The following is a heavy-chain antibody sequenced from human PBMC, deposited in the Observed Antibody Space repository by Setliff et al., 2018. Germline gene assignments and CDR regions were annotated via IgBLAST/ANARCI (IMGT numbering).Heavy chain of an antibody. Sequence: GASVKVSCKASGYTFTGYYMHWVRQAPGQGLEWMGGINVYQDKTDCAQKFQGRVTMTTDTSTSTAHMELRSLTSDDTAVYYCASEYGYSSSMDVWGNGTTVTVSS. CDR1: GYTFTGYY. CDR3: ASEYGYSSSMDV. D-gene: IGHD6-19*01. V-gene: IGHV1-18*04. CDR2: INVYQDKT. J-gene: IGHJ6*04.